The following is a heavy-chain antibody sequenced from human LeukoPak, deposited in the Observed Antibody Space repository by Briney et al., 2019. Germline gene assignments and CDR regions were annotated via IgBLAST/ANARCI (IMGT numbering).Heavy chain of an antibody. CDR3: ATLPLYDSSGYYPFDY. V-gene: IGHV3-21*04. CDR2: ISSSSSYI. CDR1: GFTFSSYS. Sequence: GGSLRLSCAASGFTFSSYSMNWVRQAPGKGLEWVSSISSSSSYIYYADSVKGRFTISRDNAKNSLYLQMNSLRSEDTAVYYCATLPLYDSSGYYPFDYWGQGTLVTVSS. D-gene: IGHD3-22*01. J-gene: IGHJ4*02.